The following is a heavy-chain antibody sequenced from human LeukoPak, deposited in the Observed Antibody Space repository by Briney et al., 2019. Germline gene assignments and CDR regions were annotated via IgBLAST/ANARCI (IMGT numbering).Heavy chain of an antibody. CDR3: ARRPRGIAAAGSFFDS. V-gene: IGHV5-51*01. D-gene: IGHD6-13*01. CDR1: GYSFTSYW. J-gene: IGHJ4*02. CDR2: IYPGDSDT. Sequence: GESLKISCKGSGYSFTSYWIGWVRQMPGKGLEWMGIIYPGDSDTRYSPSFQGQVTISADKSISTAYLQWSSLKASGTAMYYCARRPRGIAAAGSFFDSWGQGTLVTVSS.